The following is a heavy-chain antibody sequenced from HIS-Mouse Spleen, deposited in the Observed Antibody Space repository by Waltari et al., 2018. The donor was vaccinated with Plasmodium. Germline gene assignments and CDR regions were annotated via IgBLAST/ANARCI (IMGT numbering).Heavy chain of an antibody. V-gene: IGHV4-31*03. CDR1: GGSIRRGGFY. Sequence: QVQLQESGPGLVKPSQTLSLTCTVSGGSIRRGGFYWSWIRPHPGKGLEWLGYIYYSGSTYYNPSLKSRVTISVDTSKNQFSLKLSSVTAADTAVYYCARAPKRRNYYDSSGYRPAEYFQHWGQGTLVTVSS. CDR3: ARAPKRRNYYDSSGYRPAEYFQH. D-gene: IGHD3-22*01. J-gene: IGHJ1*01. CDR2: IYYSGST.